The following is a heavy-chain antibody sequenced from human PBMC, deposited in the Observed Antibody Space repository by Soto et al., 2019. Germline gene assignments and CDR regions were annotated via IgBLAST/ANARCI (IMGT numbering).Heavy chain of an antibody. CDR1: GGTFSSYA. J-gene: IGHJ3*02. CDR3: ARVRGVPRITGKRLDAFDI. D-gene: IGHD1-20*01. CDR2: IIPIFGTA. V-gene: IGHV1-69*01. Sequence: QVQLVQSGAEVKKPGSSVKVSCKASGGTFSSYAISWVRQAPGQGLEWMGGIIPIFGTANYAQKFQGRVTITADESTSTAYMELSSLRSEDTAVYYCARVRGVPRITGKRLDAFDIWGQGTMVTVSS.